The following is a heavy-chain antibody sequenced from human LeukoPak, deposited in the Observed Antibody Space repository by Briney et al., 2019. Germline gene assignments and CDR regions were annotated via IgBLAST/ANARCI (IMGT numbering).Heavy chain of an antibody. CDR1: GFTLSIS. D-gene: IGHD6-13*01. Sequence: GGSLRLSCVASGFTLSISMNWVRQAPGKGLEWLSYISGNGNTIYYADSVKGRFTISRDNAKNSLYLQMNSLRAEDTAVYFCARDVRRAAAGTMNYWGQGTLVTVSS. CDR2: ISGNGNTI. J-gene: IGHJ4*02. V-gene: IGHV3-48*04. CDR3: ARDVRRAAAGTMNY.